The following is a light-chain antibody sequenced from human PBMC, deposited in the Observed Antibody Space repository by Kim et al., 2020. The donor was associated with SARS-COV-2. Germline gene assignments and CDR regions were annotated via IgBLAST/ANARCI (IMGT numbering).Light chain of an antibody. V-gene: IGKV3D-7*01. Sequence: PGERVTLSFRASPSVSSSYLTWYQQKPGQAPRLLIYGASTRATGIPARFSGSGSGTAFTLTISSLQPEDFAVYYCQQDYNLPTFGQGAKVDI. CDR2: GAS. CDR3: QQDYNLPT. J-gene: IGKJ1*01. CDR1: PSVSSSY.